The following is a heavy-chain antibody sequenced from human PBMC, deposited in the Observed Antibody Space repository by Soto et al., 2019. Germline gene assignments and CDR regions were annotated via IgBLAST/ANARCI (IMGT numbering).Heavy chain of an antibody. CDR1: GGSISSGDYY. Sequence: QVQLQESGPGLVKPSQTLSRTCSVSGGSISSGDYYWSWVRQHPGKGLEWIGYIFYSGSTYYNPSLKSRVTISVDTSKNQFSLKLSSVTAADTAVYYCARGGSGDIVVVAAIDYWGQGTLVTVSS. V-gene: IGHV4-31*03. J-gene: IGHJ4*02. CDR2: IFYSGST. CDR3: ARGGSGDIVVVAAIDY. D-gene: IGHD2-15*01.